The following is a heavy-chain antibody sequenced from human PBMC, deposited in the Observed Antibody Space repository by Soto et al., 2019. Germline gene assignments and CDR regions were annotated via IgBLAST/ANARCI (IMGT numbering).Heavy chain of an antibody. V-gene: IGHV3-23*01. CDR2: ISGRGGST. CDR1: GFTFSSYA. D-gene: IGHD3-10*01. CDR3: AKVYYYGSGSYYAYPTEYYFDY. J-gene: IGHJ4*02. Sequence: EVQLLESGGGLVQPGGSLRLSCAASGFTFSSYAMSWVRQAPGKGLEWVSAISGRGGSTYYANSVKGRFTISRDHSKNTLYLQMNSLTAEDTAVYYCAKVYYYGSGSYYAYPTEYYFDYWGQGTLVTVSS.